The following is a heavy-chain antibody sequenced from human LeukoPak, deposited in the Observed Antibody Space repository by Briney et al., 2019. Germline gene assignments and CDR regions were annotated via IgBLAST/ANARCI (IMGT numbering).Heavy chain of an antibody. V-gene: IGHV3-53*01. CDR2: IYSGGST. J-gene: IGHJ4*02. CDR1: GSTVSSNY. Sequence: SGGSLRLSCVASGSTVSSNYMSWVRQAPGKGLEWVSVIYSGGSTYYADSVKGRFTISRDNSKHTLYLQMNSLRVEDTAVYYCARDRLYSSSSEDYWGQGTLVTVSS. CDR3: ARDRLYSSSSEDY. D-gene: IGHD6-6*01.